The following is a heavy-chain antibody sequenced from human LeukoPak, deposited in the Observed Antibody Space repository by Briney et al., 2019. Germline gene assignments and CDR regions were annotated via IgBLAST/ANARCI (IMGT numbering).Heavy chain of an antibody. J-gene: IGHJ3*02. Sequence: ASVKVSCKASGYTFTSYDINWVRQATGRGLEWMGGMNPNSGNTGYAQKFQGRVTMTRNTSISTAYMELSSLRSEDTAVYYCVVMVAATYAFDIWGQGTMVTVSS. CDR1: GYTFTSYD. D-gene: IGHD2-15*01. CDR3: VVMVAATYAFDI. V-gene: IGHV1-8*01. CDR2: MNPNSGNT.